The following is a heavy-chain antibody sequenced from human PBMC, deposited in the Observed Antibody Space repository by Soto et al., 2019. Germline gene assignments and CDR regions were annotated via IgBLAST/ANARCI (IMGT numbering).Heavy chain of an antibody. J-gene: IGHJ6*02. CDR1: GGSISSGGYY. CDR3: AKDFKRHYDFWSGYYGYYYYGMDV. Sequence: SETLSLTCTVSGGSISSGGYYWSWIRQHPGKGLEWIGYIYYSGSTYYNPSLKSRVTISVDTSKNQFSLKLSSVTAADTAVYYCAKDFKRHYDFWSGYYGYYYYGMDVWGQGTTVTVSS. D-gene: IGHD3-3*01. V-gene: IGHV4-31*03. CDR2: IYYSGST.